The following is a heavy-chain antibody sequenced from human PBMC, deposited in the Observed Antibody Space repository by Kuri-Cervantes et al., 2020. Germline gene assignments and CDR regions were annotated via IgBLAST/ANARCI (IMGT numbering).Heavy chain of an antibody. Sequence: SETLSLTCTVSGGSISSYYWSWIRQPPGKGLEWIGYIYYSGSTNYNPSLKSRVTISVDTSKNQFSLKLSSVTAADTAVYYCAREGSGGTGWDWFDPWGQGTLVTVSS. CDR2: IYYSGST. J-gene: IGHJ5*02. V-gene: IGHV4-59*01. CDR3: AREGSGGTGWDWFDP. D-gene: IGHD2-15*01. CDR1: GGSISSYY.